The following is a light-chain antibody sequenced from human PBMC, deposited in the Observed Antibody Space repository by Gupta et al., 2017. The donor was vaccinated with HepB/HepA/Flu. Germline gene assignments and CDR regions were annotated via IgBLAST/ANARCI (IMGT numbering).Light chain of an antibody. V-gene: IGKV3-15*01. J-gene: IGKJ2*04. CDR2: GAS. CDR3: QQYNNWSSS. CDR1: QSVSSN. Sequence: EIVMTQSPATLSVSPGERATLSCRASQSVSSNLAWYQQKPGQAPRLLIYGASTRANVIPARFSGSGSGTEFTLTISSLQSEDFAVYYCQQYNNWSSSFGQGTKLEIK.